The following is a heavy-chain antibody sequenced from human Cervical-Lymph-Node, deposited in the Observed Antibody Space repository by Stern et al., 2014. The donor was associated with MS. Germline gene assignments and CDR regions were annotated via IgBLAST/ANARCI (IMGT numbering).Heavy chain of an antibody. V-gene: IGHV3-74*02. D-gene: IGHD6-19*01. CDR3: ARSSGFFDY. CDR1: GFTFSNYW. J-gene: IGHJ4*02. Sequence: VQLVQSGGGLGQPGGALKLSCAASGFTFSNYWMHWVRQAPGKGLVWVSRIKSDGSSTSYADSVKGRFTISRDNAKNTLYLQMNSLRAEDTSVYYCARSSGFFDYWGQGTVVTVSS. CDR2: IKSDGSST.